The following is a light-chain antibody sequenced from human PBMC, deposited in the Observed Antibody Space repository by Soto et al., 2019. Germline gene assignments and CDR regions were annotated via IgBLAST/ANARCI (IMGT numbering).Light chain of an antibody. J-gene: IGLJ2*01. Sequence: QSALTQPASVSGSPGQSITISCTGTSSDVGGYNYVSWYQQHPGKAPKLMIYEVSNRPSGVSNRFSGSKSGNTASLTISGLQAEEEAAYYCRSYTRSSTLVVFGGG. CDR2: EVS. V-gene: IGLV2-14*01. CDR3: RSYTRSSTLVV. CDR1: SSDVGGYNY.